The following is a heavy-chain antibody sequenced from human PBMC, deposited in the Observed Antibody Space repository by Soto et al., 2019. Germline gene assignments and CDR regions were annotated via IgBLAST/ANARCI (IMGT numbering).Heavy chain of an antibody. CDR2: INPNSGGT. D-gene: IGHD4-4*01. Sequence: ASVKVSCKASGYTFSGYYMHWVRQAPGQGLEWMGWINPNSGGTKSAQKLQGRVTMTRDTSISTAYMELSRLRSDDTAVYYCASDEGNYSNLDYYGMDVWGQGTTVTVSS. CDR3: ASDEGNYSNLDYYGMDV. V-gene: IGHV1-2*02. CDR1: GYTFSGYY. J-gene: IGHJ6*02.